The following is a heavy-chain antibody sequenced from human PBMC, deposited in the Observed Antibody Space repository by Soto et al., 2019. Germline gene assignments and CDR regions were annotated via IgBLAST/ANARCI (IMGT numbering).Heavy chain of an antibody. Sequence: QVQLVESGGGVVQPGRSLRLSCAASGFTFSSYAMHWVRQAPGKGLEWVAVISYDGSNKYYADSVKGRFTISRDNSKNTLYLQMNSLGAEDTAVYYCARDRGLYWGQGTLVTVSS. CDR1: GFTFSSYA. D-gene: IGHD1-26*01. J-gene: IGHJ4*02. CDR3: ARDRGLY. V-gene: IGHV3-30-3*01. CDR2: ISYDGSNK.